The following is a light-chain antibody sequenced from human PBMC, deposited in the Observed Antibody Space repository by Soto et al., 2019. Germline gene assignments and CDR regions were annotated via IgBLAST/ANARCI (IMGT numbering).Light chain of an antibody. V-gene: IGLV2-14*01. CDR3: SSYTSDSTLV. CDR1: STDVGGYNY. CDR2: EVS. Sequence: QSVLTQPASVSGSPGQSIAISCTGTSTDVGGYNYVSWYQQHPGKAAKLMIYEVSNRPSGVSNRFSGAKSGNTASLTISGLQAEDEADYYCSSYTSDSTLVFGGGTKVTVL. J-gene: IGLJ3*02.